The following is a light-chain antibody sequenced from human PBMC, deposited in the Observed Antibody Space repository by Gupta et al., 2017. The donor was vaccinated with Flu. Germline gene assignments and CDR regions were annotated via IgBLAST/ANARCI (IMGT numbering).Light chain of an antibody. CDR2: EVS. J-gene: IGLJ2*01. V-gene: IGLV2-14*01. Sequence: QSALTQPASVSGSPGQSITISCTGTSSDIGTYEYVSWYQQHPGKAPRLRIFEVSNRPSGVSNRFSGSKSGNTASLTISGLQAEDEADYYCSSFKNTNTLVVFGGGTRLTVL. CDR1: SSDIGTYEY. CDR3: SSFKNTNTLVV.